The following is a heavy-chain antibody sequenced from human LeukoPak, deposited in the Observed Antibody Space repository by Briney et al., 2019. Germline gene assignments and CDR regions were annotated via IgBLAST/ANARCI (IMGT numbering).Heavy chain of an antibody. D-gene: IGHD2-15*01. V-gene: IGHV3-43D*04. Sequence: TGGSLRLSCAASGFTFDDYAMHWVRQAPGKGLEWVSLISWDGGATYYADSVKGRFTISRDNSKSSLYLQLNSLRSEDTALYYCPKGHCSGGSCHVLDSWGQGTLVTVSS. J-gene: IGHJ4*02. CDR3: PKGHCSGGSCHVLDS. CDR1: GFTFDDYA. CDR2: ISWDGGAT.